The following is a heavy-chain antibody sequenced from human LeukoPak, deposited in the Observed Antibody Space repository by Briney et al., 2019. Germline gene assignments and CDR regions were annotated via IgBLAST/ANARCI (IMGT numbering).Heavy chain of an antibody. J-gene: IGHJ6*03. Sequence: GASVKVSCKASGGTFSSYAISWVRQAPGQGLEWVGGIIPIFGTANYAQKFQGRVTITTDESTSTAYMELSSLRSEDTAVYYCARGTETFMTTVTRYYYYYMDVWGKGTTVTVSS. CDR1: GGTFSSYA. CDR2: IIPIFGTA. V-gene: IGHV1-69*05. CDR3: ARGTETFMTTVTRYYYYYMDV. D-gene: IGHD4-11*01.